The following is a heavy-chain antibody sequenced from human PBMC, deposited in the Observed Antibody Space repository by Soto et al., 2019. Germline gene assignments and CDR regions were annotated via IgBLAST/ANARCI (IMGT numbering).Heavy chain of an antibody. CDR2: IRSKVDFYTT. D-gene: IGHD6-19*01. V-gene: IGHV3-72*01. CDR3: ARGRGSGWYYLDY. Sequence: PGGSLRLSCAASVFNFSDHYMDLVRQAPGKGLEWVGRIRSKVDFYTTEYAASVKGRFTISRDESKRSMYLQMNSLKTEDTAVYYCARGRGSGWYYLDYWGQETLVTVSS. CDR1: VFNFSDHY. J-gene: IGHJ4*02.